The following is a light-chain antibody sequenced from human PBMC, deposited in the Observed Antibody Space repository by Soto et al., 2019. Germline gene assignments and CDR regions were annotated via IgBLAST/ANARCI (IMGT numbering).Light chain of an antibody. Sequence: EIVLTQSPATMSLSPGERATLSCRTSQSVSRNLAWYQQKPGQAPRLLIYDASQRATGIAARFSGSGSGTDFTLTISSLEPEDFALYYCQHRSNWPASGGGTKVEIK. J-gene: IGKJ4*01. CDR1: QSVSRN. CDR2: DAS. CDR3: QHRSNWPA. V-gene: IGKV3-11*01.